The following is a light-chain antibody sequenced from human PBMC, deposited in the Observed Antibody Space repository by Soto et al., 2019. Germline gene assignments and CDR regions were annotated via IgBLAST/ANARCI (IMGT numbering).Light chain of an antibody. CDR3: FSFTPTSTQG. Sequence: QSGLTHPAARPRTTGQKITNSCTATRSDISAYDYVCWFQHHPGRGPRLMISEVNNRPSGVCNGFSGSKSDNTAYLTISGLLVEDAAEYFRFSFTPTSTQGFGTGTKVTV. CDR2: EVN. J-gene: IGLJ1*01. CDR1: RSDISAYDY. V-gene: IGLV2-14*01.